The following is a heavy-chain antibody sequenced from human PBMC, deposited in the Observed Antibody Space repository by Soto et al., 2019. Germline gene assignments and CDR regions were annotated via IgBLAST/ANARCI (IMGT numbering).Heavy chain of an antibody. J-gene: IGHJ4*02. D-gene: IGHD4-17*01. Sequence: PSETLSLTCTVSGGSISSYYWSWIRQPPGKGLELIGYIYYSGSTNYNPSLKSRVTISVDTSKNQFSLKLSSVTAADTAVYYCARVDRLTTGYYFDYWGQGTLVTVSS. CDR1: GGSISSYY. V-gene: IGHV4-59*08. CDR3: ARVDRLTTGYYFDY. CDR2: IYYSGST.